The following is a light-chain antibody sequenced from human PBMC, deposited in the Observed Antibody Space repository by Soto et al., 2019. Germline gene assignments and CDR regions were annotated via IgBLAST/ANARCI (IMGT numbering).Light chain of an antibody. CDR1: SSDVGGYNY. CDR3: SSKTSSRTPFV. J-gene: IGLJ1*01. CDR2: EVN. Sequence: QSALTQPASVSGSPGQSITIPCTGTSSDVGGYNYVSWYQQHPGNAPRLMIYEVNNRPSGVPNRFSGSKSGNTASLTISGLQAEDEADYYCSSKTSSRTPFVFGTGTKGTVL. V-gene: IGLV2-14*01.